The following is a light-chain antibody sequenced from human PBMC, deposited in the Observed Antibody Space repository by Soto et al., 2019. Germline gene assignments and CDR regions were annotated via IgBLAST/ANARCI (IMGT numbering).Light chain of an antibody. CDR3: QQYDNLPFP. CDR2: YAS. Sequence: DIQMTQSPSSLSASVGDRVTITCQASQDISNYLNWYQQKPGKAPKLLIYYASNLETGVPSRFSGSGYGPDFTFTISSLQPEDISTYYCQQYDNLPFPFGPGTKVDIK. V-gene: IGKV1-33*01. J-gene: IGKJ3*01. CDR1: QDISNY.